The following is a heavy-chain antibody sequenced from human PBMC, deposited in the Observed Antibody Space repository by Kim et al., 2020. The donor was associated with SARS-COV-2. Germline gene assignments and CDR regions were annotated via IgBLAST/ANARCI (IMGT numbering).Heavy chain of an antibody. V-gene: IGHV4-4*07. CDR1: GGSISSYY. CDR2: IFYTSGST. D-gene: IGHD2-15*01. J-gene: IGHJ4*02. Sequence: SETLSLTCTVSGGSISSYYWSWIRQPAGKGLEWIGRIFYTSGSTTYNPSLKSRITMSVDTSKNQFSLKLSSVTAADTAVYYCARHCSGGSCYDPAFDYWGQGTLVTVSS. CDR3: ARHCSGGSCYDPAFDY.